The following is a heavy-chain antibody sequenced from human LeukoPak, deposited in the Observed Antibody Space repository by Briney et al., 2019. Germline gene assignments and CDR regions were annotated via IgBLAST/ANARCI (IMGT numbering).Heavy chain of an antibody. CDR1: GYNFGRYD. J-gene: IGHJ5*02. D-gene: IGHD3-10*01. V-gene: IGHV1-8*01. CDR3: ARGGDQDP. CDR2: MNPNSGFT. Sequence: ASVKVSCKASGYNFGRYDINWVRQAPGQGLEWMGWMNPNSGFTGYAQKFQGRVTLTRNTSITTAYMKLNSLRSDDTAVYYCARGGDQDPWGQGTLVTVSP.